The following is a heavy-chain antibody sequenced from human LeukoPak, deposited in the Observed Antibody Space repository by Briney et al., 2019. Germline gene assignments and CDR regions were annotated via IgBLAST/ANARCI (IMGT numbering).Heavy chain of an antibody. CDR1: GGSISHYY. CDR3: VREEDGVIDDAFDI. J-gene: IGHJ3*02. CDR2: MHNSGST. V-gene: IGHV4-59*01. Sequence: SETLSLTCTVSGGSISHYYWSWIRRPPGKGLEWIAYMHNSGSTSSNPSLRSRVTLSLDTSNNRFSLNLISVTTADTAVYYCVREEDGVIDDAFDIWGQGIMVTVSS. D-gene: IGHD2-21*01.